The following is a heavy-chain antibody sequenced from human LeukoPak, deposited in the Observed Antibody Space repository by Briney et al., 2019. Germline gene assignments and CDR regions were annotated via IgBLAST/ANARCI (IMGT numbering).Heavy chain of an antibody. Sequence: PSETLSLTCAVYDGSFSGYYWSWIRQSPGKGLEWIGEINHRGSTNYNPSLKSRVTMYADTSKSQVSLQLASVTAADTGVYYCAGIRLFVVADSRNYAFDIWGQGTMVTVSS. CDR2: INHRGST. J-gene: IGHJ3*02. D-gene: IGHD3-22*01. CDR3: AGIRLFVVADSRNYAFDI. V-gene: IGHV4-34*01. CDR1: DGSFSGYY.